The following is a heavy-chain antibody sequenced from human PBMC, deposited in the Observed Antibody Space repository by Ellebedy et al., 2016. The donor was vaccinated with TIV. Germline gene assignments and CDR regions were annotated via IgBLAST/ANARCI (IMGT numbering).Heavy chain of an antibody. D-gene: IGHD6-19*01. CDR1: GFTFSGFA. V-gene: IGHV3-23*01. Sequence: GESLKISCAASGFTFSGFAMSWVRQAPGKGLEWVSTISSAGSPNYADSVRGRFTISRDSSKDTLYLEMDSLRAYDTAIYYCAKCRHSTGCHLDSWGQGTLVTVSS. J-gene: IGHJ4*02. CDR3: AKCRHSTGCHLDS. CDR2: ISSAGSP.